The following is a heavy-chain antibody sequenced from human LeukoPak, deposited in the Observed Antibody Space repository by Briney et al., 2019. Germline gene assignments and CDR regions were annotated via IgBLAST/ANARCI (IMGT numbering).Heavy chain of an antibody. CDR3: ASPATGYSSGWYAPDY. D-gene: IGHD6-19*01. V-gene: IGHV1-2*02. CDR2: INPNSGGT. Sequence: ASVKVSCKASGYTFTGYYLHWVRQAPGQGLEWMGWINPNSGGTNYAQKFQGRVTMTRDTSISTAYMELSRLRSDDTAVYYCASPATGYSSGWYAPDYWGQGTLVTVSS. CDR1: GYTFTGYY. J-gene: IGHJ4*02.